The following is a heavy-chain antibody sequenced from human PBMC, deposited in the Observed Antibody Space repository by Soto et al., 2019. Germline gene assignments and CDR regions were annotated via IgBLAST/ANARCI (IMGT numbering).Heavy chain of an antibody. V-gene: IGHV4-4*07. J-gene: IGHJ4*02. Sequence: NPSETLSLTCTVSGASITGSSYWSWIRQPAGKGLEWIGRFSLSGTTNYNPSLRSRVTMSADVSKSQFSLRLTSVTAADTALYYCARGMTPPGAPAWYYFDSWGQGTLVTVSS. CDR2: FSLSGTT. CDR3: ARGMTPPGAPAWYYFDS. D-gene: IGHD2-8*02. CDR1: GASITGSSY.